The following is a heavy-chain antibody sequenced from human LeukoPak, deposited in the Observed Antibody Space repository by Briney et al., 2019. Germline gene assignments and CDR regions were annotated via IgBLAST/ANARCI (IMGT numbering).Heavy chain of an antibody. V-gene: IGHV3-30-3*01. CDR2: ISYDGSNK. Sequence: GGSLRLSCAASGFTLSSYAMHWVRQAPGKGLEWVAVISYDGSNKYYADSVKGRFTISRDNSKNTLYLQMNSLRAEDTAVYYCARVESSSFEAGYWGQRTLVTVSS. CDR3: ARVESSSFEAGY. D-gene: IGHD6-6*01. CDR1: GFTLSSYA. J-gene: IGHJ4*02.